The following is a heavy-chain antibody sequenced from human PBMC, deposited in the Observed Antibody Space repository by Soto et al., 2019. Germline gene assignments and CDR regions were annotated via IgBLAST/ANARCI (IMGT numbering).Heavy chain of an antibody. Sequence: QITLKESGPTLVKPTQTLTLTCTFSGFSLSTSGVGVGWIRQPPGKALEWLALIYWDDDKRYSPSLKSRLTTTKDTSKTQVVLTMTNMDPVDIATYICALRRGYCSGGSCCSIWFHPWGQGTLVTVSS. V-gene: IGHV2-5*02. CDR1: GFSLSTSGVG. CDR3: ALRRGYCSGGSCCSIWFHP. CDR2: IYWDDDK. J-gene: IGHJ5*02. D-gene: IGHD2-15*01.